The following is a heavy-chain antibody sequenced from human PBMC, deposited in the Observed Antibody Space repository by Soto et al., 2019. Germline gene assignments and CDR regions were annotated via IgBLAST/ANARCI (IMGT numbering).Heavy chain of an antibody. Sequence: QVQLVESGGGVVQPGRSLRLSCAASGFTFSSYGMHWVRQAPGKGLEWVAVISYDGSNKYYADSVKGRFTISRDNSENTLYLQMNSLRAEDTAVYYCAKDRAVQGGYYYYGMDVWGQGTTVTVSS. CDR1: GFTFSSYG. J-gene: IGHJ6*02. CDR2: ISYDGSNK. CDR3: AKDRAVQGGYYYYGMDV. D-gene: IGHD3-16*01. V-gene: IGHV3-30*18.